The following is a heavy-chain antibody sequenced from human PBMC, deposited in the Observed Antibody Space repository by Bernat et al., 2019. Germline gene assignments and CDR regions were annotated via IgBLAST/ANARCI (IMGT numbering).Heavy chain of an antibody. V-gene: IGHV3-30*02. CDR3: ARELNGGLEY. CDR2: IRFDGSNQ. Sequence: QVQLVESGGGVVQPGVSLRLSCAASGFTFSTYGMHWVRQAPGKGLEWVAFIRFDGSNQYYADSVKGRFTVSRDNSKNTLFLQMNRVRPGDTAMYYCARELNGGLEYWGQGTLVSVSS. J-gene: IGHJ4*02. D-gene: IGHD1-1*01. CDR1: GFTFSTYG.